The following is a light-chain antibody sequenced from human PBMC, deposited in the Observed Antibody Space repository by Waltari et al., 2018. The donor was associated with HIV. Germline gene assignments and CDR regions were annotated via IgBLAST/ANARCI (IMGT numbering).Light chain of an antibody. Sequence: QSALTQPASVSGSPGQSITISCSGTSTDIDIYKFVSWYRQFPGKAPQLLISDVDSRAVVIPLRFSGSKSGSAASLTISGLQTDDEADYYCSSYTRSHTLVFGGGTKLTVL. CDR3: SSYTRSHTLV. V-gene: IGLV2-14*01. J-gene: IGLJ2*01. CDR1: STDIDIYKF. CDR2: DVD.